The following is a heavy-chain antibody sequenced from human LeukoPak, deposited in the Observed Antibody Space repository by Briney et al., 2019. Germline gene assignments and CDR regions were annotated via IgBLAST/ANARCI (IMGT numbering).Heavy chain of an antibody. CDR2: ISSTSSTI. J-gene: IGHJ4*02. D-gene: IGHD3-22*01. CDR3: ARDRGADYYYDSSAYDYPYYFDY. Sequence: GSLRLSCAASGFTFSTYSMNWVCQAPGKGLEWISYISSTSSTIYYADSVKGRFTISRDSAKDSLYLQMNSLRDEDTAVYYCARDRGADYYYDSSAYDYPYYFDYWGQGTMVTVSS. V-gene: IGHV3-48*02. CDR1: GFTFSTYS.